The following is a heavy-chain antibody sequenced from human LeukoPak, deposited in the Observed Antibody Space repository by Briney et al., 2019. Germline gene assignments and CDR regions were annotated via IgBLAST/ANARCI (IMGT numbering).Heavy chain of an antibody. J-gene: IGHJ4*02. V-gene: IGHV3-23*01. Sequence: GGSLRLSCAASGFTFSGYAMSWVRQAPGKGLEWVSAISGCGGSTYYADSVKGRFTISRDNSKNTLYLQMNSLRAEDTAVYYCAKSKYYDFWSGLDYWGQGTLVTVSS. CDR2: ISGCGGST. CDR3: AKSKYYDFWSGLDY. D-gene: IGHD3-3*01. CDR1: GFTFSGYA.